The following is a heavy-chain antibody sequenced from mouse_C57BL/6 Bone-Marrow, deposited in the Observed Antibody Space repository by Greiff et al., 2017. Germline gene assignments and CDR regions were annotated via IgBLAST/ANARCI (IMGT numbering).Heavy chain of an antibody. D-gene: IGHD1-1*01. Sequence: VQLQQPGAELVRPGTSVKLSCKASGYTFTSYWMHWVKQRPGQGLEWIGVIDPSDSYTNYNQKFKGKATLTVDTSSSTAYMQLSSLTSEDSAVYYCARNLITTVVAHWYFDVWGTGTTVTVSS. CDR1: GYTFTSYW. CDR3: ARNLITTVVAHWYFDV. J-gene: IGHJ1*03. CDR2: IDPSDSYT. V-gene: IGHV1-59*01.